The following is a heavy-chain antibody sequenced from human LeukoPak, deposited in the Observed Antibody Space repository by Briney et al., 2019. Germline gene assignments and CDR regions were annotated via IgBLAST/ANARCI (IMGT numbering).Heavy chain of an antibody. Sequence: PGGSLRLSCAASGFTVSSNYMSWVRQAPGKGLEWVSAISGSGGSTYYADSVKGRFTISRDNSKDTLYLQMNSLRAEDTAVYYCAKDGELLYFDYWGQGTLVTVSS. CDR3: AKDGELLYFDY. D-gene: IGHD1-7*01. J-gene: IGHJ4*02. CDR2: ISGSGGST. CDR1: GFTVSSNY. V-gene: IGHV3-23*01.